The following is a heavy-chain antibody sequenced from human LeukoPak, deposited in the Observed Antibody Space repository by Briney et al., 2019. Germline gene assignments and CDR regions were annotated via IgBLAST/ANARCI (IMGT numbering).Heavy chain of an antibody. CDR1: GGTFSGYA. CDR2: IIPIFGTA. J-gene: IGHJ4*02. CDR3: ARGRSRADILTGWDLDY. D-gene: IGHD3-9*01. V-gene: IGHV1-69*13. Sequence: SVKVSCKASGGTFSGYAISWVRQAPGQGLEWMGGIIPIFGTANYAQKFQGRVTITADESTSTAYMELSSLRSEDTAVYYCARGRSRADILTGWDLDYWGQGTLVTVSS.